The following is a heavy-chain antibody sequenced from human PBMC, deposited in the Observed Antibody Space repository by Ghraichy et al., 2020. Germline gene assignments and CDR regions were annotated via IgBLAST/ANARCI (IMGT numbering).Heavy chain of an antibody. CDR3: AFDFRWFGEF. CDR1: GGSFSYYY. V-gene: IGHV4-34*01. CDR2: INNSGDT. J-gene: IGHJ4*02. D-gene: IGHD3-10*01. Sequence: SETLSLNCAVYGGSFSYYYWSWVRQPPGKGLEWIGEINNSGDTKYIPSLKSRLTISVDTSNNQFSLKLNSVTAADTAVYYCAFDFRWFGEFWGQGALVTVSS.